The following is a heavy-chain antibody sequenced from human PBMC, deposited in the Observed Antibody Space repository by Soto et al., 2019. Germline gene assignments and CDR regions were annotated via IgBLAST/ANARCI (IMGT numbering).Heavy chain of an antibody. CDR2: IDGRGGST. Sequence: EVQLLESGGGLAQPGGSLRLSCAASGFSFSTYAMNWVRQAPGKGLEWVAFIDGRGGSTYYADSVKGRFTISRDSSKNTLYLQMNSLRAEDTALYYCTKRAGDGYFDYWGQGTLVTVSS. V-gene: IGHV3-23*01. CDR1: GFSFSTYA. CDR3: TKRAGDGYFDY. D-gene: IGHD4-17*01. J-gene: IGHJ4*02.